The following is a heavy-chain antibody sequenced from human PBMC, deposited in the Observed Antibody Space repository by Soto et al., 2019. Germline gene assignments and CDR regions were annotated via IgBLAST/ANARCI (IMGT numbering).Heavy chain of an antibody. CDR1: GYTFTSYA. Sequence: ASVKVSCKASGYTFTSYAMHWVRQAPGQRLEWMGWINAGNGNTKYSQKFQGRVTITRDTSASTAYMELSSLRSEDTAVYYCARESGYSYGYFDYWGQGTLVTVT. D-gene: IGHD5-18*01. CDR2: INAGNGNT. J-gene: IGHJ4*02. CDR3: ARESGYSYGYFDY. V-gene: IGHV1-3*01.